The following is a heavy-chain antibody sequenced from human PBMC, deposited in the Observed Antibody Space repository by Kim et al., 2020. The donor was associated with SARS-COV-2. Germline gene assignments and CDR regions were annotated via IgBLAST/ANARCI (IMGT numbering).Heavy chain of an antibody. D-gene: IGHD6-19*01. CDR3: ARDGELYSSGKDAFDI. CDR2: IKQDGNQK. J-gene: IGHJ3*02. Sequence: GSLRLSCAASGFTFSSYWMTWVRQAPGKGLEWVANIKQDGNQKYYVDSVKGRFTISRDNAKNSLYLQMNSLRAEDTAVYYCARDGELYSSGKDAFDIWGQGTMVTVSS. V-gene: IGHV3-7*01. CDR1: GFTFSSYW.